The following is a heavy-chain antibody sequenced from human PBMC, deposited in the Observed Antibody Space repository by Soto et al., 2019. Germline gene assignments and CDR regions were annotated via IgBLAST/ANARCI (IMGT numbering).Heavy chain of an antibody. CDR1: GFDFSNSW. CDR3: AKDTAYAMDV. CDR2: INSDGSGT. J-gene: IGHJ6*02. D-gene: IGHD2-15*01. V-gene: IGHV3-74*01. Sequence: EVQLVESGGGLVQPGGSLRLSCAASGFDFSNSWIHWVRQGPGKGLVWVSHINSDGSGTTYADSVKGRFTISRDNAKNTVYLHRNSLRAEDTAVYYCAKDTAYAMDVWGQGTTVTVSS.